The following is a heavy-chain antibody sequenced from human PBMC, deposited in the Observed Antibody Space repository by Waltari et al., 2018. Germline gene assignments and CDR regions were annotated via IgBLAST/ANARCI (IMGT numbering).Heavy chain of an antibody. V-gene: IGHV4-59*01. Sequence: SRGSISTYYWSWIRQPPGKGLEWIGHIHYSGTTKYNPSLESRVTISLDTSKNQFSLKLSSVTAADTAVYYCARSRVTARFYYYYMDVWGRGTTVAVS. CDR3: ARSRVTARFYYYYMDV. CDR1: RGSISTYY. J-gene: IGHJ6*03. CDR2: IHYSGTT. D-gene: IGHD5-18*01.